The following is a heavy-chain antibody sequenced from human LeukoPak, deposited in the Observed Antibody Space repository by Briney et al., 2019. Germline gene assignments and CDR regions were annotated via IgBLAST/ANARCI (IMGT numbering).Heavy chain of an antibody. V-gene: IGHV1-2*02. D-gene: IGHD3-3*01. CDR3: ARSLWSGYYFDY. CDR2: INPNSGGT. CDR1: GYTFTGYY. J-gene: IGHJ4*02. Sequence: ASAKVSCKASGYTFTGYYMHWVRQAPGQGLEWMGWINPNSGGTNYAQKFQGRVTMTRDTSISTAYMELSRLRSDDTAVYYCARSLWSGYYFDYWGQGTLVTVSS.